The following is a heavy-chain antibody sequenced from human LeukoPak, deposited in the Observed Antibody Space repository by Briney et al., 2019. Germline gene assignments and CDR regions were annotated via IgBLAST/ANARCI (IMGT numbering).Heavy chain of an antibody. CDR3: AELGITMIGGV. CDR1: GFTFSNYG. CDR2: ISDSGAGT. Sequence: GGTLRLSCAASGFTFSNYGMSWVRQAPGKGLEWVSAISDSGAGTYYADSVKGRFTISRDNSKNTLYLQMNSLRAEDTAVYYCAELGITMIGGVWGKGTTVTISS. V-gene: IGHV3-23*01. J-gene: IGHJ6*04. D-gene: IGHD3-10*02.